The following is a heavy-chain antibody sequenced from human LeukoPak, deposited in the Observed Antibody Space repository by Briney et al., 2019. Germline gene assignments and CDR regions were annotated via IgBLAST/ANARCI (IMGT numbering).Heavy chain of an antibody. CDR3: AKDVGYISPQNHDDY. CDR2: ISGSGGST. Sequence: GGSLRLSCAASGFTFSSYAMSWVRQAPGRGLEWVSAISGSGGSTYYADSVKGRFTISRDNSKNTLYLQMNSLRAEDTAVYYCAKDVGYISPQNHDDYWGQGTLVTVSS. J-gene: IGHJ4*02. D-gene: IGHD5-24*01. V-gene: IGHV3-23*01. CDR1: GFTFSSYA.